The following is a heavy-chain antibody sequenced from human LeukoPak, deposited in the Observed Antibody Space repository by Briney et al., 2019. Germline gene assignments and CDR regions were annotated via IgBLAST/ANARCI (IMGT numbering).Heavy chain of an antibody. J-gene: IGHJ3*02. D-gene: IGHD6-19*01. Sequence: ASQTLLLTCAISGDSVSSNSAAWNWIRQSPSRGLEWLGRTYYRSKWYNDYAVSVESRITINPDTSKNQFSLQLNSVTPEDTAVYFCARDEESSSGWREAFDIWGQGTMVTVSS. CDR1: GDSVSSNSAA. V-gene: IGHV6-1*01. CDR3: ARDEESSSGWREAFDI. CDR2: TYYRSKWYN.